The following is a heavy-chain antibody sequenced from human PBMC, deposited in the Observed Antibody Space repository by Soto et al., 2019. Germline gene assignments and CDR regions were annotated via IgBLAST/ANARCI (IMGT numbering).Heavy chain of an antibody. CDR2: INPSSGST. V-gene: IGHV1-46*01. D-gene: IGHD6-6*01. CDR3: ARDRGSSSSPSNWFDP. CDR1: GYTFTSYY. Sequence: ASVKVSCKASGYTFTSYYMHWVRQAPGQGLEWMGIINPSSGSTSYAQKFQGRVTMTRDTSTSTVYMELSSLRSEDTAVYYCARDRGSSSSPSNWFDPWGQGTLVTVSS. J-gene: IGHJ5*02.